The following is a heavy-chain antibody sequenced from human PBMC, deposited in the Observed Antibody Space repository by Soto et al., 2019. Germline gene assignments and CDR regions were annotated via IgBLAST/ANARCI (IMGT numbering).Heavy chain of an antibody. D-gene: IGHD2-21*01. CDR3: TRGRSMIANALFEY. V-gene: IGHV3-30-3*01. Sequence: GGSLRLSCAASGFAVSSYSMHWVRQAPGKGLEWVAAMSFDGNSKYFADSVKGRFKISRDTSKNTWSLEMESLGVEDSALYHSTRGRSMIANALFEYWGQGTQVTVYS. CDR2: MSFDGNSK. J-gene: IGHJ4*02. CDR1: GFAVSSYS.